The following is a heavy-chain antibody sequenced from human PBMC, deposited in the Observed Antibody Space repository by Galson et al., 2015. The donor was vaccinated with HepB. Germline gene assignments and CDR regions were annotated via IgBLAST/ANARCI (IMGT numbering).Heavy chain of an antibody. J-gene: IGHJ4*02. V-gene: IGHV1-3*01. CDR3: ARDSSSGWYFDY. D-gene: IGHD6-19*01. CDR1: GYTFTSYA. CDR2: INAGNGNT. Sequence: SVKVSCKASGYTFTSYAMHWVRQAPGQRLEWMGWINAGNGNTKYSQKFQGRVTITRDTSASTAYMELSSLRSEDTAVYYCARDSSSGWYFDYWGQGTLVTVSS.